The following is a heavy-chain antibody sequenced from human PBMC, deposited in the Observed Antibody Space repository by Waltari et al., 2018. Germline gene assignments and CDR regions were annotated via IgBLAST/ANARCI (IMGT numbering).Heavy chain of an antibody. CDR3: ARDAAVGTEGFDP. CDR2: IYYGGTT. D-gene: IGHD1-1*01. Sequence: QLQLQESGPGLVKPSETLSLTCTVSGGSIRSPTYYWGWLRQPPGKGLEWIGTIYYGGTTYYNPSLKNRLTISVDTSKNQFTLKLRSATAADTAVYYCARDAAVGTEGFDPWGQGALVTVSS. J-gene: IGHJ5*02. V-gene: IGHV4-39*02. CDR1: GGSIRSPTYY.